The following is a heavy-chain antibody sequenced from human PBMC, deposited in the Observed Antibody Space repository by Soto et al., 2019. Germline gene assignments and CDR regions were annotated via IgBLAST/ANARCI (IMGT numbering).Heavy chain of an antibody. CDR1: GGTFSRHA. CDR2: IIPLFGTT. V-gene: IGHV1-69*01. D-gene: IGHD6-13*01. CDR3: ARAAIHGSSCYFWFDP. J-gene: IGHJ5*02. Sequence: QVQLVQSGSEVKMPGSSVKVSCKTSGGTFSRHAINWVRQAPGQGLEWMGGIIPLFGTTNYAQKFQGRVTISADESTSTAYMELSSLTSEDAAVYYCARAAIHGSSCYFWFDPWGQGTLVTVSS.